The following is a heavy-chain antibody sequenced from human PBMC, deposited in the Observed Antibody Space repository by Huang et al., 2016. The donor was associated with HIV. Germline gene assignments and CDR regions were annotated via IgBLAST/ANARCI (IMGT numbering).Heavy chain of an antibody. J-gene: IGHJ3*01. V-gene: IGHV4-39*02. D-gene: IGHD1-1*01. CDR3: SRGPSTPATEL. Sequence: QVQLPESGQGLVKPSDTLSLTCIVSGDSVDSSYSYWGLVRQPPGEGLEWMGSIYSNGNADSNKHLKSRITISVDTAKNHVSLNLKTVTAADTAVYYCSRGPSTPATELWGQGTMVTVSS. CDR2: IYSNGNA. CDR1: GDSVDSSYSY.